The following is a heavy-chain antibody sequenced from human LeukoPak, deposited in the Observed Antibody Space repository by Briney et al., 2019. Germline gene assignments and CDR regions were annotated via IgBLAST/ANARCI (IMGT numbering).Heavy chain of an antibody. Sequence: PSETLSLTCTVSGGSISSGSYYWSWIRQPAGKGLEWIGRIYTSGSTNYNPSLKSRVTISVDTSNNQFSLKLSSVTAADTAVYYCARDRYYYDSSGLFDIWGQGTMVTVSS. J-gene: IGHJ3*02. CDR3: ARDRYYYDSSGLFDI. V-gene: IGHV4-61*02. D-gene: IGHD3-22*01. CDR2: IYTSGST. CDR1: GGSISSGSYY.